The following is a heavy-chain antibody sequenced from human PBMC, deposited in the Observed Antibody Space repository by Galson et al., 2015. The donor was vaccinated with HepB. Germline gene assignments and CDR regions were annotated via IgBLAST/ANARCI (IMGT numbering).Heavy chain of an antibody. CDR1: GFNLRTFW. D-gene: IGHD2-2*01. Sequence: SLRLSCAASGFNLRTFWMHWVRQVPGQGLVWVSNINSDGSTTTYADSVKGRFTISRDNAKNTLYLQMNSLRAEDSAVYFCVSGGYCSSASCSSPQYYFGLDVWGLGTTVSVSS. CDR2: INSDGSTT. J-gene: IGHJ6*02. V-gene: IGHV3-74*01. CDR3: VSGGYCSSASCSSPQYYFGLDV.